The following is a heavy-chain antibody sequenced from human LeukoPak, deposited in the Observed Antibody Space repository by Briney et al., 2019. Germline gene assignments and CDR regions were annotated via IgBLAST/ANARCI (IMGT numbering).Heavy chain of an antibody. V-gene: IGHV4-61*02. Sequence: SHTLSLICSVSGRPHRSGSYHGSRIRQPGGKGLVWLERIYTGGSTNDNTTLKSRVTISVDTSKNQFSLKLSSVTAADTAVYYCARDPLYYDILTGHSHWGQGTLVTVSS. CDR3: ARDPLYYDILTGHSH. J-gene: IGHJ4*02. D-gene: IGHD3-9*01. CDR1: GRPHRSGSYH. CDR2: IYTGGST.